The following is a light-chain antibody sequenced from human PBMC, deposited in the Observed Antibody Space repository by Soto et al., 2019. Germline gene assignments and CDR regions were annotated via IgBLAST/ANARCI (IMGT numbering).Light chain of an antibody. CDR2: GAS. Sequence: EIVLTQSPGTLSLSPGERATLSCRASQSVTNNWLAWFQQRPGQAPTFLIYGASSRATGIPERFSGSGSGTDFTLTISRLEPEDFAVYYCQYYANVPRTFGQGTKVEIK. J-gene: IGKJ1*01. V-gene: IGKV3-20*01. CDR3: QYYANVPRT. CDR1: QSVTNNW.